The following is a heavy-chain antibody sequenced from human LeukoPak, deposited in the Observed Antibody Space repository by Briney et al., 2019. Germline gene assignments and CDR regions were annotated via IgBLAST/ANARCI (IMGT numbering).Heavy chain of an antibody. CDR3: ARMEMATAIFDY. Sequence: ASVKVSCKASGYTFTSYAITWVRQAPGQGLEWMGWISAYNGNTNYAQNLQGRVTMTTDISTSTAYMELRSLRSDDTAMYYCARMEMATAIFDYWGQGTLVTVSS. D-gene: IGHD5-24*01. CDR1: GYTFTSYA. J-gene: IGHJ4*02. V-gene: IGHV1-18*01. CDR2: ISAYNGNT.